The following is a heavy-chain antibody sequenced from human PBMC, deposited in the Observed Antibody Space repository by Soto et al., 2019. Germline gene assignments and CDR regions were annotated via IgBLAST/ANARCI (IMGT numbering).Heavy chain of an antibody. D-gene: IGHD1-1*01. CDR3: SRDGSATWNAPPPFDY. V-gene: IGHV3-33*01. Sequence: GGSLRVSCVASGFFLRDFGMHWGRQAPGKGLEWVSVIWYDGSNTYQGESVKGRFTMSRDISKNTLYLQMNSLRAEDTAVYYCSRDGSATWNAPPPFDYWGQGTLVTVSS. CDR1: GFFLRDFG. CDR2: IWYDGSNT. J-gene: IGHJ4*02.